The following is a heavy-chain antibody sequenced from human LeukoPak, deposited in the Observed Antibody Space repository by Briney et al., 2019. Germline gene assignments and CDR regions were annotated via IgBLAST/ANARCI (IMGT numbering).Heavy chain of an antibody. J-gene: IGHJ4*02. CDR1: GFTFTTYA. V-gene: IGHV3-23*01. CDR3: ARSLRSPRYCIDDTCYFDY. CDR2: ISGLGDNT. Sequence: PGGSLRVSCAASGFTFTTYAMSWVRQAPGKGLEWVSGISGLGDNTYYVDSVKGRFTISRDNAKNTQYLQINSLRVEDTAVYYCARSLRSPRYCIDDTCYFDYWGQGTLVTVSS. D-gene: IGHD2-15*01.